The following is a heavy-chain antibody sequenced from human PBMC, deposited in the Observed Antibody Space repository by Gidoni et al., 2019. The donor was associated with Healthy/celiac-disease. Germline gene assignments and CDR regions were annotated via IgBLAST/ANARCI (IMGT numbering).Heavy chain of an antibody. J-gene: IGHJ4*02. CDR1: GFTFSSYA. CDR3: AREASMATKRSYYFDY. D-gene: IGHD5-12*01. V-gene: IGHV3-30*01. CDR2: ISYDGSNK. Sequence: QVQLVESGGGVVQPGRSLRLSCAASGFTFSSYAMHWVRQAPGKGLEWVEVISYDGSNKYYADSVKGRFTISRDNSKNTLYLQMNSLRAEDTAVYYCAREASMATKRSYYFDYWGQGTLVTVSS.